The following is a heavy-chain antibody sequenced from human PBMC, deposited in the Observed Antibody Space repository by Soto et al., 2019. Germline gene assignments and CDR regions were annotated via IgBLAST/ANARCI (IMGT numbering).Heavy chain of an antibody. Sequence: ASETLSVTCSVSGGSVSSGSTYWTWIRQPPGKGLEWIGYIYFSGSANYNPSLKSRVTMSVDTSKEQLSLKLTSVTPADTAVYYSARARLYCSGDSCGPSGFDPWGQGTLVTVSS. CDR3: ARARLYCSGDSCGPSGFDP. CDR2: IYFSGSA. V-gene: IGHV4-61*01. J-gene: IGHJ5*02. CDR1: GGSVSSGSTY. D-gene: IGHD2-15*01.